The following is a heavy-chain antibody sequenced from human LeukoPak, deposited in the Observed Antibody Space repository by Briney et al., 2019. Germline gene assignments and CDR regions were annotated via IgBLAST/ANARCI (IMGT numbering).Heavy chain of an antibody. V-gene: IGHV4-31*03. CDR2: IYYSGST. J-gene: IGHJ6*03. CDR1: GGSISSGGYY. Sequence: SETLPLTCTVSGGSISSGGYYWSWIRQHPGKGLEWIGYIYYSGSTYHNSSLKSRVTISVDTSKNQFSLKLSSVTAADTAVYYCARAARGNGTLWNYYYYMDVWGKGTTVTVSS. D-gene: IGHD5-18*01. CDR3: ARAARGNGTLWNYYYYMDV.